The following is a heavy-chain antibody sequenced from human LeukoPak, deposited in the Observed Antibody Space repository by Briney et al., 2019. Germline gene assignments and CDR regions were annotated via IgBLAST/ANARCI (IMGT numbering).Heavy chain of an antibody. CDR3: AKGIYSSGWSYFDY. D-gene: IGHD6-19*01. J-gene: IGHJ4*01. CDR1: GFTFSNSA. CDR2: LSGSGITT. V-gene: IGHV3-23*01. Sequence: GGSLRLSCAASGFTFSNSAMSWVRQAPGKRLEWVSTLSGSGITTYYADSVKGRFTISRDNSKNTLYLQMNSLRAENTAVYYCAKGIYSSGWSYFDYWGHGTLVTVSS.